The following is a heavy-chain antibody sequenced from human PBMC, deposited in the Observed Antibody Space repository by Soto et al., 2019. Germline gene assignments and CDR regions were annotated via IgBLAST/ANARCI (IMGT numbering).Heavy chain of an antibody. CDR3: AKSRRSGGSCYDY. J-gene: IGHJ4*02. Sequence: EVQLLESGGGLVQPGGSLRLSCGVSGFTFSNYAMSWVRQAPGKGLEWVSGISDSGASTYYADSVKGRFTISRDNYKNTLYLQMNSLRPEDTDVYYSAKSRRSGGSCYDYWGQGTLATVSS. CDR1: GFTFSNYA. CDR2: ISDSGAST. V-gene: IGHV3-23*01. D-gene: IGHD2-15*01.